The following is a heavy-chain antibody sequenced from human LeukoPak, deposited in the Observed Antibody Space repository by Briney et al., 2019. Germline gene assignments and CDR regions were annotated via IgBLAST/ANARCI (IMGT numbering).Heavy chain of an antibody. V-gene: IGHV1-2*02. CDR1: GYTFTAYY. CDR2: INPNSGDT. CDR3: ARDGSQWLPPPRFDY. D-gene: IGHD6-19*01. Sequence: ASAKVSCKASGYTFTAYYMHWVRQAPGQGLEWMGWINPNSGDTNYAQNFQGRVTMTSDTSVSTTYMELSRLTSDDTAVYFCARDGSQWLPPPRFDYWGLGALVTVSS. J-gene: IGHJ4*02.